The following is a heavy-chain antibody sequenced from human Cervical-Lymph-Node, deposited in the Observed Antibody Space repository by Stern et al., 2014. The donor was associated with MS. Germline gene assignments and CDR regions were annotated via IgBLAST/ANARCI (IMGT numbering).Heavy chain of an antibody. CDR3: AREAADGDLDY. J-gene: IGHJ4*02. CDR2: IYTSGST. Sequence: VQLVESGPGLVKPSQTLSLTCTVSGGSISSGSYYWSWIRQPAGKGLEWIGRIYTSGSTNYNPSLKSRVTISVDTSKNQFPLKLSSVTAADTAVYYCAREAADGDLDYWGQGTLVTVSS. D-gene: IGHD4-17*01. CDR1: GGSISSGSYY. V-gene: IGHV4-61*02.